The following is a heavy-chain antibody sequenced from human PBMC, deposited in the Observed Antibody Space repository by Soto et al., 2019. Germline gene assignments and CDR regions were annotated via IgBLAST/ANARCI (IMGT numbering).Heavy chain of an antibody. CDR3: AREPATAKPEGVDF. CDR1: GYTFSDYY. J-gene: IGHJ4*02. V-gene: IGHV1-2*02. CDR2: INPNSGGT. Sequence: QVQLVQSGAEVRKPGASVKVSCKASGYTFSDYYIHWVRQAPGQGLEWMGWINPNSGGTKYAPKFQGGVTMTRDTYITTAYMELRRLRSGDTSVYYCAREPATAKPEGVDFWGQGTLVTVSS. D-gene: IGHD1-1*01.